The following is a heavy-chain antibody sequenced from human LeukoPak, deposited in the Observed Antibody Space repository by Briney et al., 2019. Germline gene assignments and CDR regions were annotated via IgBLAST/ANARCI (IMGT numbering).Heavy chain of an antibody. CDR1: GFTFSSYG. CDR3: AKDFGSRVPYDAFDI. Sequence: GGSLRLSCAASGFTFSSYGMHWVRQAPGKGLEWVAVISYDGSNKYYADSVKGRFTISRDDSKNTLYLQMNSLRAEDTAVYYCAKDFGSRVPYDAFDIWGQGTMVTVSS. D-gene: IGHD2-15*01. CDR2: ISYDGSNK. J-gene: IGHJ3*02. V-gene: IGHV3-30*18.